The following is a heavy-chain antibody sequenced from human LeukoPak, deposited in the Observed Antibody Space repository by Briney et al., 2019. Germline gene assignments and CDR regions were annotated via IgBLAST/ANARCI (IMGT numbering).Heavy chain of an antibody. Sequence: GGSLRLSCAASGFTFDDYAMHWVRQAPGKGLEWVSGISWSSGSIGYADSVKGRFTISRDNAKNSLYLQMNSLRAEDTALYYCAKDKTGGSSSYLDYWGQGILVTVSS. J-gene: IGHJ4*02. V-gene: IGHV3-9*01. CDR2: ISWSSGSI. CDR1: GFTFDDYA. CDR3: AKDKTGGSSSYLDY. D-gene: IGHD6-13*01.